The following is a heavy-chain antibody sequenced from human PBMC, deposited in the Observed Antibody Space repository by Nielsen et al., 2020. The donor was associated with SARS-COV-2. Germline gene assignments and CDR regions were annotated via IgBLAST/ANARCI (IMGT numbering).Heavy chain of an antibody. CDR3: ARRKMATMGDLDY. CDR1: GFTFSSYW. D-gene: IGHD5-24*01. V-gene: IGHV3-21*01. J-gene: IGHJ4*02. Sequence: GESLKISCAASGFTFSSYWMNWVRQAPGKGLEWVSSISSSSSYIYYADSVKGRFTISRDNAKNSLYLQMNSLRAEDTAVYYCARRKMATMGDLDYWGQGTLVTVSS. CDR2: ISSSSSYI.